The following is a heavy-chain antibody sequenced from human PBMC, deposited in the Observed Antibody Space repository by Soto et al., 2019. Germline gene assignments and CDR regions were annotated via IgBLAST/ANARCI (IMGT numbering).Heavy chain of an antibody. J-gene: IGHJ4*02. CDR3: AGDRVPSQGKWMADFNY. CDR1: GYTFTSYG. CDR2: ISAYNGNT. V-gene: IGHV1-18*01. Sequence: QVQLVQSGAEVKKPGASVKVSCKASGYTFTSYGISWVRQAPGQGLEWMGWISAYNGNTNYAQKLQGRVTMTRDTSPSTVYMELRGLRLENTAVYYCAGDRVPSQGKWMADFNYGGQGGQVTVSS. D-gene: IGHD6-19*01.